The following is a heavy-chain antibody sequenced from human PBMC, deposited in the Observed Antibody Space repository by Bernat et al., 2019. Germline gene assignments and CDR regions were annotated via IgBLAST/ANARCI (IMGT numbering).Heavy chain of an antibody. Sequence: QVQLQESGPGLVKPSQTLSLTCTVSGGSITSGDYYWSWIRQPPGKGLEWIGHIYYSGSTYYNPSLKSRVTISVDKSKNQFSLKLRSVTAADTAVYYCARADGSGSYYYYYGMDVWGQGTTVTVSS. CDR2: IYYSGST. CDR1: GGSITSGDYY. CDR3: ARADGSGSYYYYYGMDV. D-gene: IGHD3-10*01. J-gene: IGHJ6*02. V-gene: IGHV4-30-4*01.